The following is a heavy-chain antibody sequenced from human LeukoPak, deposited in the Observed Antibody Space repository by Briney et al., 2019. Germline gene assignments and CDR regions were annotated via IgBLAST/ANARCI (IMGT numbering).Heavy chain of an antibody. J-gene: IGHJ4*02. CDR2: ISGSGGST. Sequence: GGSLRLSCAASGFTFSSYAMSWVRQAPGKGLEWVSAISGSGGSTYYADSVKGRFTIARDNSKNTLYLQMNSLRAEDTAVYYCANPTSYYYDSSGQWGQGTLVTVSS. CDR1: GFTFSSYA. D-gene: IGHD3-22*01. CDR3: ANPTSYYYDSSGQ. V-gene: IGHV3-23*01.